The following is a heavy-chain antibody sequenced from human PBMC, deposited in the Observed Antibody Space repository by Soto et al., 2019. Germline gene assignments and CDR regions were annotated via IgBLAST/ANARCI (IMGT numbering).Heavy chain of an antibody. D-gene: IGHD6-19*01. V-gene: IGHV3-9*01. CDR3: AKVGGGWYEQPGDY. CDR1: GFTFDDYA. Sequence: EVQLVESGGGLVQPGRSLRLSCAASGFTFDDYAMHWVRQPPGKGLEWVSGISWNSGSIGYADSVKGRFTISRDNAKNSLYLQMNSLRAEDTALYYCAKVGGGWYEQPGDYWGQGTLVTVSS. J-gene: IGHJ4*02. CDR2: ISWNSGSI.